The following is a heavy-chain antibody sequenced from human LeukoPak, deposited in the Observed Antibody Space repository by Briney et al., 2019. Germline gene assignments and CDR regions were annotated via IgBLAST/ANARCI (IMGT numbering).Heavy chain of an antibody. D-gene: IGHD6-13*01. V-gene: IGHV5-51*01. CDR2: IFPGDSDT. CDR3: ARHLNAAGTDS. J-gene: IGHJ4*02. CDR1: GYTFTSYW. Sequence: GESLKISCKGSGYTFTSYWIGWVRQTPGKGLEWMGIIFPGDSDTRYSPSFQSQVTISAAKSISTAYLQWTSLTASDTAMYYCARHLNAAGTDSWGQGTLLIVSS.